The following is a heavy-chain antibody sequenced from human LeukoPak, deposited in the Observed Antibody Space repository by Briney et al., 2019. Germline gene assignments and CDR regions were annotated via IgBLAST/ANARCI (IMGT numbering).Heavy chain of an antibody. J-gene: IGHJ4*02. V-gene: IGHV3-48*01. CDR3: ARDPDGDYDFDY. D-gene: IGHD4-17*01. CDR2: TNSNGAVI. Sequence: GGSLRLSCAASGFSFNDYGINWVRRAPGKGLEWLSHTNSNGAVISYADSVKGRFTVSRDTAKSSIYLQMNGLRVEDTAIYFCARDPDGDYDFDYWGQGTLVTVSS. CDR1: GFSFNDYG.